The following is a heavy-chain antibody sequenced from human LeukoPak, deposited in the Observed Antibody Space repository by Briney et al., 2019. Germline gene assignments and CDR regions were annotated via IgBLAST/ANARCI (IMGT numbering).Heavy chain of an antibody. CDR1: GFTFSSYA. CDR2: ISGSGGST. CDR3: AKDQVVLMVSSSFDY. D-gene: IGHD2-8*01. J-gene: IGHJ4*02. Sequence: GGSLRLSCAASGFTFSSYAMSWVRQAPGKGLEWVSAISGSGGSTYYADSVKGRLTISRDNSKNTLYLQMNSLRAEDTAVYYCAKDQVVLMVSSSFDYWGQGTLVTVSS. V-gene: IGHV3-23*01.